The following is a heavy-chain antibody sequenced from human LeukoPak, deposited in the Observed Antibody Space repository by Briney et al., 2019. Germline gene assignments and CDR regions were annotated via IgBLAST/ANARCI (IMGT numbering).Heavy chain of an antibody. V-gene: IGHV4-59*01. J-gene: IGHJ6*02. CDR3: ARARLSRKGMDV. CDR2: IYYSGST. CDR1: GGSISSYY. Sequence: SETLSLTCTVSGGSISSYYWSWIRQPPGKGLGWIGYIYYSGSTNYNPSLKSRVTISVDTSKNQFSLKLSSVTAADTAVYYCARARLSRKGMDVWGQGTTVTVSS. D-gene: IGHD4/OR15-4a*01.